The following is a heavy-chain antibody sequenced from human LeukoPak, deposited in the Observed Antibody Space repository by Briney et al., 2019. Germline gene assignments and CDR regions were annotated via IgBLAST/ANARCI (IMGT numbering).Heavy chain of an antibody. J-gene: IGHJ6*02. Sequence: GGSLRLSCAASGFTFSSYWMHWVRQAPGKGLVWVSRINSDGSSTSYADSVKGRFTISRDNAKNTLYLQMNSLRAEGTAVYYCARVPRVYYGMDVWGQGTTVTVSS. CDR2: INSDGSST. V-gene: IGHV3-74*01. CDR3: ARVPRVYYGMDV. CDR1: GFTFSSYW. D-gene: IGHD3-10*01.